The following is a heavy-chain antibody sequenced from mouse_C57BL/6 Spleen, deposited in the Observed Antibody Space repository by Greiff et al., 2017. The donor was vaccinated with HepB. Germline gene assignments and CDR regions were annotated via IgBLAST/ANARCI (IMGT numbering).Heavy chain of an antibody. D-gene: IGHD1-1*01. CDR3: TRGLYYYGSSYSGYFDY. V-gene: IGHV1-5*01. CDR1: GYTFTSYW. Sequence: EVQLQQSGTVLARPGASVKMSCKTSGYTFTSYWMHWVKQRPGQGLEWIGAIYPGNSDTSYNQKFKGKAKLTAVTSASTAYMELSSLTNEDSAVYYCTRGLYYYGSSYSGYFDYWGQGTTLTVSS. J-gene: IGHJ2*01. CDR2: IYPGNSDT.